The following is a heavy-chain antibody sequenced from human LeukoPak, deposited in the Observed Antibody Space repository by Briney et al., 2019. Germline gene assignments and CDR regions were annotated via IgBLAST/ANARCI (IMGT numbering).Heavy chain of an antibody. D-gene: IGHD4-11*01. V-gene: IGHV4-31*03. CDR2: IYHTGTT. Sequence: PSETLSLTCTISGASTSSRGYYWTWVRQHSGKGLEWIGYIYHTGTTYYNPSLRSRITISMGTSKNQFSLKMTSMTAADTAVYYCARMTTVTYWSFDLWGRGTLVTVSS. CDR3: ARMTTVTYWSFDL. CDR1: GASTSSRGYY. J-gene: IGHJ2*01.